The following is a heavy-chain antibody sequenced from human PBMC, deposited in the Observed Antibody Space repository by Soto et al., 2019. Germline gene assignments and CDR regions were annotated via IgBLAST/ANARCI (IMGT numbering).Heavy chain of an antibody. V-gene: IGHV3-21*01. CDR2: ISSSSSYI. Sequence: GGSLRLSCAASGFTFSSYSMNWVRQAPGKGLKWVSSISSSSSYIYYADSVKGRFTISRDNAKNSLYLQMNSLRAEDTAVYYCAREGYYGSGSYPYYYYYGMDVWGQGTTVTVSS. D-gene: IGHD3-10*01. CDR1: GFTFSSYS. CDR3: AREGYYGSGSYPYYYYYGMDV. J-gene: IGHJ6*02.